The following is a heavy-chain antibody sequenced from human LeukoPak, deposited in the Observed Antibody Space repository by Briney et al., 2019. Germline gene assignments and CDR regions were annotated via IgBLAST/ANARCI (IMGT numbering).Heavy chain of an antibody. V-gene: IGHV3-20*04. J-gene: IGHJ5*01. Sequence: GGSLRLSCAASGFTFDAYAMSWVRQAPGKGLERVSGINWNGGRTGYAGSVKGRFTISRDNSKNTLYLQMNSLRTEDTALYYCARTPQKYCGSTSCFNWFDSWGQGTLVTVSS. CDR1: GFTFDAYA. CDR3: ARTPQKYCGSTSCFNWFDS. CDR2: INWNGGRT. D-gene: IGHD2-2*01.